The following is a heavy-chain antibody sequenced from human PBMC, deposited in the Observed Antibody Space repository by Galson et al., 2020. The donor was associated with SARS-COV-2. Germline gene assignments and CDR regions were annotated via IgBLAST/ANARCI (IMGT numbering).Heavy chain of an antibody. J-gene: IGHJ4*02. V-gene: IGHV1-18*01. D-gene: IGHD1-26*01. Sequence: ASVKVSCKASGYTFTSYGISWVRQAPGQGLEWMGWISAYNGNTNYAQKLQGRVTMTTDTSTSTAYMELRSLRSDDTAVYYCAITLVGATAFDYWGQGTLVTVSS. CDR1: GYTFTSYG. CDR3: AITLVGATAFDY. CDR2: ISAYNGNT.